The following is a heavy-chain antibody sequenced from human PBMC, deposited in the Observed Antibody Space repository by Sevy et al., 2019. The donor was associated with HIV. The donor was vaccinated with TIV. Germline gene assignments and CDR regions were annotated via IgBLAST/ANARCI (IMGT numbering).Heavy chain of an antibody. J-gene: IGHJ4*02. V-gene: IGHV4-39*01. Sequence: SETLSLTCTVSGGSISSSSHYWGWIRQPPGKGLEWIGSIYYSGSTYYNPSLKSRVTISVDTSKNQFSLKLSSVTAADTAVYYCARSRYCSGGSCYSWPPYYFDYWGQGTLVTVFS. D-gene: IGHD2-15*01. CDR1: GGSISSSSHY. CDR3: ARSRYCSGGSCYSWPPYYFDY. CDR2: IYYSGST.